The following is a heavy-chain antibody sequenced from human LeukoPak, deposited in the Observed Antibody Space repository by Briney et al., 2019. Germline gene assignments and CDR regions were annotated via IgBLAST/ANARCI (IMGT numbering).Heavy chain of an antibody. CDR1: GGSISSGSYY. CDR3: AGANYYGSGSKYFDY. Sequence: SETLSLTCTVSGGSISSGSYYWSWIRQPAGKGLEWIGRIYTSGSTNYNPSLKSRVTISVDTSKNQFSLKLSSVTAADTAVYYCAGANYYGSGSKYFDYWGQGTLVTVSS. J-gene: IGHJ4*02. CDR2: IYTSGST. V-gene: IGHV4-61*02. D-gene: IGHD3-10*01.